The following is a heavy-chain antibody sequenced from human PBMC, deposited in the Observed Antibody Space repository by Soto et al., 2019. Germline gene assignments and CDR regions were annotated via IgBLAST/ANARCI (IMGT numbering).Heavy chain of an antibody. D-gene: IGHD2-15*01. CDR1: GGSIDGAGDY. CDR3: ARRWGSAADY. J-gene: IGHJ4*02. CDR2: IYYSGST. V-gene: IGHV4-61*08. Sequence: PSETLSLTCTVSGGSIDGAGDYWSWIRQHPGKGLEWIGYIYYSGSTYYNPSLKSRVTISVDTSKNQFSLKLSSVTAADTAVYYCARRWGSAADYWGQGTLVTV.